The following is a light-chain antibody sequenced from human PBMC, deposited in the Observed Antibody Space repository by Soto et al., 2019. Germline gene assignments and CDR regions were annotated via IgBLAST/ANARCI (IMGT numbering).Light chain of an antibody. V-gene: IGKV2D-29*02. CDR1: QSLLHITGETF. J-gene: IGKJ5*01. CDR2: EVS. Sequence: VMTQTALSLSVAPGQLASISCKSSQSLLHITGETFLFWYLQKPGQSPQLLIYEVSTRVSGVPARFGGSGSGTDFTLAISRVETDDVGIYYCMQSTQLPPTFGQGTRLEIK. CDR3: MQSTQLPPT.